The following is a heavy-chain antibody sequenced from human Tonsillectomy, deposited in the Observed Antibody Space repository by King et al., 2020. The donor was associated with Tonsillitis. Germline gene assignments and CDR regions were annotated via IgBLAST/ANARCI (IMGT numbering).Heavy chain of an antibody. V-gene: IGHV3-15*07. Sequence: VQLVESGGGLVKPGGSLSLSCAASGFTFSNAWMNWVRQAPGKGLEWVGRIKSKTDGGTTDYAAPVKGRFTISRDDSKNTLYLQMNSLKTEDTAVYYCTTYYDFWSGYHNPNYYMDVWGKGTTVTVSS. CDR1: GFTFSNAW. CDR3: TTYYDFWSGYHNPNYYMDV. CDR2: IKSKTDGGTT. J-gene: IGHJ6*03. D-gene: IGHD3-3*01.